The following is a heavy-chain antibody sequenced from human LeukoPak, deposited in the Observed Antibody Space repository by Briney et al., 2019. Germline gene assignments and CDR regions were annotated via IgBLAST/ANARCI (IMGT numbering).Heavy chain of an antibody. CDR3: ARPAVLYRYGMDV. J-gene: IGHJ6*04. V-gene: IGHV3-48*03. Sequence: EWDSYISSSGSTIYYADSVKGRFTISRDNVKHSLYLQMNSLRAEDTAVYYCARPAVLYRYGMDVWGKGTTVTVSS. CDR2: ISSSGSTI. D-gene: IGHD3-16*01.